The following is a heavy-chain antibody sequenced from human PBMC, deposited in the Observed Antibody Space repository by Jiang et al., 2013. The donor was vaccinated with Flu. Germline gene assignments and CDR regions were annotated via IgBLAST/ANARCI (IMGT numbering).Heavy chain of an antibody. J-gene: IGHJ4*02. V-gene: IGHV2-5*08. CDR1: GFSLSTSGTH. Sequence: KPTQTLTLTCTLSGFSLSTSGTHVGWIRQPPGKALEWLALIYWDDDKRYSASLKSRITIAKDTSKNQVVLTMTNMDPVDTATYYCAHRPSGNYDLRFGAGWGFDYWGQGTLVTVSS. CDR2: IYWDDDK. D-gene: IGHD3-16*01. CDR3: AHRPSGNYDLRFGAGWGFDY.